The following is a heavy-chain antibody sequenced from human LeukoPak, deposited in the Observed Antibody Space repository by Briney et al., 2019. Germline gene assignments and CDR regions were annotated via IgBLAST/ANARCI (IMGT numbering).Heavy chain of an antibody. Sequence: GGSLRLSCAASGFIFSTYGMHWVRQAPGKGLEWVAVIWHDGSNRHYADSVKGRFTISRDNSKNTLYLQMNSLRAEDTAVYYCAKGLWFGDYWGQGALVTVSS. CDR3: AKGLWFGDY. V-gene: IGHV3-33*06. CDR1: GFIFSTYG. CDR2: IWHDGSNR. D-gene: IGHD3-10*01. J-gene: IGHJ4*02.